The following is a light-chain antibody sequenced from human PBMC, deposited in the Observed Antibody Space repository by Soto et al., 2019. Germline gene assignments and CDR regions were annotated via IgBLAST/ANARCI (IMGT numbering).Light chain of an antibody. J-gene: IGKJ1*01. V-gene: IGKV1-5*03. CDR1: QSISSW. CDR3: QQANSFPRT. CDR2: KAS. Sequence: DIQMTQSPSTLSASVGDRVTITCRASQSISSWLAWYQQKPGKAPKXLIYKASTLKSGVPSRFSGSGSGTDLTITISSLQPEDFETYYCQQANSFPRTFGQGTKVDIK.